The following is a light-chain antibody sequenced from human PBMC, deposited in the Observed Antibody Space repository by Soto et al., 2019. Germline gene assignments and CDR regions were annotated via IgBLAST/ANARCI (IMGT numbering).Light chain of an antibody. CDR1: SSDVGGYNY. CDR2: EVS. CDR3: SSYAGSNNWM. J-gene: IGLJ3*02. Sequence: QSALTQPPSASGSPGQSVTISCTGTSSDVGGYNYVSWYQQHPGKAPKLMIYEVSKRPSGVPDRFSGSKSGNTASLTVSGLQAEDEADYYCSSYAGSNNWMFGGGTKL. V-gene: IGLV2-8*01.